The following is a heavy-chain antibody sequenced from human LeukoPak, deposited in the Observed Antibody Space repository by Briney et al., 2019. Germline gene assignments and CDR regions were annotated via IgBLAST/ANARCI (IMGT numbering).Heavy chain of an antibody. Sequence: KSGGSLRLSCAASGFTFSSYSMNWVLQAPGKGLEWVSFVSSSSAYISYTDSVKGRFTISRDNAKNSLYLQMNSLRAEDTAVYYCARGIADYFDYWGQGTLVTVSS. CDR2: VSSSSAYI. D-gene: IGHD6-13*01. CDR1: GFTFSSYS. J-gene: IGHJ4*02. V-gene: IGHV3-21*01. CDR3: ARGIADYFDY.